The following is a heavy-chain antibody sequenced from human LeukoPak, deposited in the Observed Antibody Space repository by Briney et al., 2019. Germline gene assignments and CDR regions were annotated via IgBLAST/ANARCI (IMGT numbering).Heavy chain of an antibody. CDR1: GLNFDDYN. V-gene: IGHV3-20*04. J-gene: IGHJ3*02. CDR3: ARDGVSDPYCSGGSCYSPTRTDAFDI. Sequence: GGSLRLSCVASGLNFDDYNMSWVRQVPGKGLEWVSGINWSGGMTGYVASVKGRFTISRDNAKNSLYLQMNSLRDEDTAVYYCARDGVSDPYCSGGSCYSPTRTDAFDIWGQGTMVTVSS. CDR2: INWSGGMT. D-gene: IGHD2-15*01.